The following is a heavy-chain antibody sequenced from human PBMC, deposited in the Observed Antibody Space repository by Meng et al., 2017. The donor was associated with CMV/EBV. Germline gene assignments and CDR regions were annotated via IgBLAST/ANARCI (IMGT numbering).Heavy chain of an antibody. V-gene: IGHV4-34*01. J-gene: IGHJ6*02. CDR3: ATLYSGSYYYYYYYYGMDV. D-gene: IGHD3-10*01. Sequence: SETLSLTCAVYGGSFSDYYWSWIRQPPGKGLEWIGEINHSGSTNYNPSLKSRVTISVDTSKNQFSLKLSSVTAADTAVYYCATLYSGSYYYYYYYYGMDVWGQGTTVTVSS. CDR2: INHSGST. CDR1: GGSFSDYY.